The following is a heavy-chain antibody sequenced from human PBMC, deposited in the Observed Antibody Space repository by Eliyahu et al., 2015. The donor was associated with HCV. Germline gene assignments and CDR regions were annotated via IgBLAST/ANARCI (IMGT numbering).Heavy chain of an antibody. CDR1: GFPFSSYG. D-gene: IGHD3-3*01. V-gene: IGHV3-30*18. CDR2: ISYDGSNK. J-gene: IGHJ4*02. Sequence: QVQLVESGGGVVQPGRSLRLSCAASGFPFSSYGRXWVRQAPGKGLEWVAVISYDGSNKYYADSVKGRFTISRDNSKNTLYLQMNSLRAEDTAVYYCAKERAIFGVVNTGASFDYWGQGTLVTVSS. CDR3: AKERAIFGVVNTGASFDY.